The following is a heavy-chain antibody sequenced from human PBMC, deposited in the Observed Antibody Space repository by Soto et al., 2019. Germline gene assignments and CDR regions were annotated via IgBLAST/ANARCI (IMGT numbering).Heavy chain of an antibody. D-gene: IGHD3-3*01. CDR3: ARGSEWRKAADY. V-gene: IGHV1-8*01. J-gene: IGHJ4*02. Sequence: QVQLVQSGAEVKKPGASVKVSCKASGYTFTSYDINWVRQATGQGLEWMGWMNPNSGNTGYAQKFQGRVNMTRNTSIRTAYMELSSLRSEDTAVYYCARGSEWRKAADYWGQGTLVTVSS. CDR2: MNPNSGNT. CDR1: GYTFTSYD.